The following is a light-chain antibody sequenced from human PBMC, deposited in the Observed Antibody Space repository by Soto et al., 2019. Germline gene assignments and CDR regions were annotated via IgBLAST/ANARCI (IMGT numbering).Light chain of an antibody. V-gene: IGLV2-14*01. J-gene: IGLJ1*01. CDR3: SSYTSSSTRV. Sequence: QSALTQPASVSGSPGQSITISCTGTSSDVGNYNYVSWYQHHPGKAPKLMIYGVSNRPSGVSNRFSGSKAGNMASLTISGLQAEDEADYYCSSYTSSSTRVFGTGTKLTVL. CDR2: GVS. CDR1: SSDVGNYNY.